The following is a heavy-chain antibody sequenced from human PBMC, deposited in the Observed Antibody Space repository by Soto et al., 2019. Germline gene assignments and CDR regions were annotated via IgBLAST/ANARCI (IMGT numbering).Heavy chain of an antibody. J-gene: IGHJ6*02. V-gene: IGHV1-18*01. D-gene: IGHD3-9*01. CDR2: ISAYNGNT. Sequence: GASVKVSCKASGYTFTSYGSSWVRQAPGQGLEWMGWISAYNGNTNYAQKLQGRVTMTTDTSTSTACMELRSLRSDDTAVYYCARGMYYDILTGGHHYYYSGMDVWGQGTTVTVSS. CDR3: ARGMYYDILTGGHHYYYSGMDV. CDR1: GYTFTSYG.